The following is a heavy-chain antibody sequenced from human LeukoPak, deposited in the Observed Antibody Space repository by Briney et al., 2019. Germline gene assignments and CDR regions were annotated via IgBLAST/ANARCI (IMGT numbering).Heavy chain of an antibody. CDR3: ARRGVWGSYREPFFDY. Sequence: GGSLRLSCAASGFTFSSYAMHWVRQAPGKGLEYVSAISSNGGSTYYADSVKGRFTISRDNSKNTLYLQMGSLRAEDMAVYYCARRGVWGSYREPFFDYWGQGALVTVSS. J-gene: IGHJ4*02. V-gene: IGHV3-64*02. CDR2: ISSNGGST. CDR1: GFTFSSYA. D-gene: IGHD3-16*02.